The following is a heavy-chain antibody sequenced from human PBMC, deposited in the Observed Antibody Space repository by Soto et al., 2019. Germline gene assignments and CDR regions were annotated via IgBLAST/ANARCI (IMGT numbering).Heavy chain of an antibody. J-gene: IGHJ4*02. CDR3: ARESEDLTSNFDY. Sequence: LRLSCAAPGFTFTRYSMNWVRQAPGKGLEWVSSISSTTNYIYYGDSMKGRFTISRDNAKNSLYLEMNSLRAEDTAVYYCARESEDLTSNFDYWGQGTLVTVSS. CDR2: ISSTTNYI. CDR1: GFTFTRYS. V-gene: IGHV3-21*06.